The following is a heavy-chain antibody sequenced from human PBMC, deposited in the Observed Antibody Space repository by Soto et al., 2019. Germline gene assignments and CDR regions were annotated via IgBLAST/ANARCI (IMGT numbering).Heavy chain of an antibody. V-gene: IGHV3-15*04. D-gene: IGHD3-10*01. CDR3: ATDNYASGQLFGYFDF. CDR2: IESKTDGGTT. Sequence: EVQLVESGGGLVEPGGSLRLSCTASGFTFSNTCMNWFRQAQGKGLEWIGRIESKTDGGTTDYAAPVKGRFTISRDDSQNTLNLPVNSLKTEDTAVYYCATDNYASGQLFGYFDFWGQGTLAIVSS. CDR1: GFTFSNTC. J-gene: IGHJ4*02.